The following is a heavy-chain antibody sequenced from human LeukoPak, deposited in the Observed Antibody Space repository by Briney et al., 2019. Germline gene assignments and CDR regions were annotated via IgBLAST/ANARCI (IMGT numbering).Heavy chain of an antibody. J-gene: IGHJ4*02. Sequence: PGGSLRLSCAASGFTFSSYAMSWVRQAPGKGLEWVSAISGSGGSPYYADSVKGRFTISRDNSKNTLYLQMNSLRAEDTAVYYCARTIAVAGRPLFDYWGQGTLVTVSS. CDR3: ARTIAVAGRPLFDY. CDR2: ISGSGGSP. D-gene: IGHD6-19*01. CDR1: GFTFSSYA. V-gene: IGHV3-23*01.